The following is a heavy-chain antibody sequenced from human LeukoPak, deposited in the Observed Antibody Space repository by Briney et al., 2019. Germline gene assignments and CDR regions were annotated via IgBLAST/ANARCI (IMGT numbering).Heavy chain of an antibody. CDR2: ISYDGSNK. J-gene: IGHJ4*02. V-gene: IGHV3-30*18. Sequence: PGGSLRLSCAASGFTFSSYGMHRVRQAPGKGLEWVAVISYDGSNKYYADSVKGRFTISRDNSKNTLYLQMNSLRAEDTAVYYCAKGARGDSGYHDWGQGTLVTVSS. CDR3: AKGARGDSGYHD. D-gene: IGHD3-22*01. CDR1: GFTFSSYG.